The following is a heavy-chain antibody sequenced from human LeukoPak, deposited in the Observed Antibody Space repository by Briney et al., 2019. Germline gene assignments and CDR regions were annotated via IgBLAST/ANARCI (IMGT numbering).Heavy chain of an antibody. CDR1: GFIFSSYS. D-gene: IGHD4-17*01. CDR2: ISISGDTT. V-gene: IGHV3-23*01. J-gene: IGHJ4*02. CDR3: ANEIRPNDY. Sequence: GGSLRLSCAASGFIFSSYSMNWVRQAPGKGLEWVSAISISGDTTYYADAVKGRFTISRDNSKNTVYLQMNSLRAEDTAVYYCANEIRPNDYWGQGTLVTVSS.